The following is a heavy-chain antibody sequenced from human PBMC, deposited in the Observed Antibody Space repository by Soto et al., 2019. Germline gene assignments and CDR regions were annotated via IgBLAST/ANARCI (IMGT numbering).Heavy chain of an antibody. J-gene: IGHJ4*02. V-gene: IGHV3-33*01. CDR1: GFTFSSHG. D-gene: IGHD3-16*01. CDR3: ARWGPDKVLDY. CDR2: IWYDGSNK. Sequence: QVQLVESGGGVVQPGRSLRVSCAASGFTFSSHGMHCVRQAPGKGLEWVAVIWYDGSNKYYGESVKGRFIISRDNSKNTVDLQMNSLRAEDTAIYYCARWGPDKVLDYWGQGTLVTVSS.